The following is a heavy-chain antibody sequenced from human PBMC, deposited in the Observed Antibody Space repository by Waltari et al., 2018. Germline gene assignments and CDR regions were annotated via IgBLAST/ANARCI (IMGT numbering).Heavy chain of an antibody. V-gene: IGHV3-7*01. CDR1: GFTFSSYW. CDR2: INKDGSET. CDR3: ARDHVFRGDFWSGYYDS. J-gene: IGHJ4*02. Sequence: EVQLEESGGGLVQPGGSLRLSCAASGFTFSSYWMTWVRQAPGKGVEWGANINKDGSETYYADSLKGRFTISRDNAKNSLYLQMNSLRAEDTALYYCARDHVFRGDFWSGYYDSWGQGTLVTVSS. D-gene: IGHD3-3*01.